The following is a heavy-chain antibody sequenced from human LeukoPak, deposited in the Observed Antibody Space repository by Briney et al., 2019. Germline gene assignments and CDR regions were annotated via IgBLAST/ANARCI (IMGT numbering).Heavy chain of an antibody. J-gene: IGHJ1*01. V-gene: IGHV1-69*01. CDR1: GGTFSSYA. Sequence: ASVKVSCKASGGTFSSYAISWVRPAPGQGLEWMGGIIPIFGTANYAQKFQGRVTITADESTSTAYMELSSLRSEDTAVYYCASYSGIATQHWGQGTLVTVSS. CDR3: ASYSGIATQH. CDR2: IIPIFGTA. D-gene: IGHD6-13*01.